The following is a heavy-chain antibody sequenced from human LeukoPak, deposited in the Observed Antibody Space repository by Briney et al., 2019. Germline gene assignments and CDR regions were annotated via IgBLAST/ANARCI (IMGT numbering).Heavy chain of an antibody. J-gene: IGHJ2*01. CDR1: GFTFSSYS. V-gene: IGHV3-21*01. Sequence: GGSLRLSCAASGFTFSSYSMNWVRQAPGKGLEWVSSISSSSSYIYYADSVKGRFTISRDNAKNSLYLQMNSLRAEDTAVYYCARDAAGIAAAGAPPPEDWYFDLWGRGTLVTVSS. CDR3: ARDAAGIAAAGAPPPEDWYFDL. D-gene: IGHD6-13*01. CDR2: ISSSSSYI.